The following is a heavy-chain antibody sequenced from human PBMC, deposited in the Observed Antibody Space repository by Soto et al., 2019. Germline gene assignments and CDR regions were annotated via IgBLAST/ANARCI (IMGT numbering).Heavy chain of an antibody. V-gene: IGHV3-74*02. Sequence: DVQLVESGGGLIQPGGSLRLSCAVSGLTVSGKKYVAWVRQAPGKGLEWVSRIKYDGSSTNYADSVNGRFTISRDNAKNTVYLQMNSLRAEDTAVYYCARGIMGHYGMDVWGQGTTVTVSS. D-gene: IGHD1-20*01. CDR1: GLTVSGKKY. CDR3: ARGIMGHYGMDV. J-gene: IGHJ6*02. CDR2: IKYDGSST.